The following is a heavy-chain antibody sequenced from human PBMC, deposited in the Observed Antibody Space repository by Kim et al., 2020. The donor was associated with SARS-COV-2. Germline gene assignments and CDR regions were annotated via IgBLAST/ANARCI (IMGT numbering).Heavy chain of an antibody. J-gene: IGHJ1*01. CDR1: GFTFGDYA. V-gene: IGHV3-49*04. CDR2: ISDKAHGGTT. Sequence: GGSLRLSCRSSGFTFGDYAINWVRQAPGKGLEWVGFISDKAHGGTTDYAASLKGRFAISRDDSKTIAYLQMNSLKTEDTAVSYCTNERNWGQGNLVTDSS. CDR3: TNERN.